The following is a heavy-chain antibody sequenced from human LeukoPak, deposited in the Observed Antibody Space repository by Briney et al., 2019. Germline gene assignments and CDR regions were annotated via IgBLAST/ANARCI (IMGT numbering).Heavy chain of an antibody. CDR2: INSDGSTT. D-gene: IGHD5-12*01. CDR3: ARARGVATIPGY. V-gene: IGHV3-74*01. J-gene: IGHJ4*02. CDR1: GFTYSSYW. Sequence: PGGSLRLSCAASGFTYSSYWMHWVRQAPGKGLVWASRINSDGSTTSYADSVKGRFTISRDNAKNTLYLQMHSLRAEDTAVYYCARARGVATIPGYWGQGTLVTVSS.